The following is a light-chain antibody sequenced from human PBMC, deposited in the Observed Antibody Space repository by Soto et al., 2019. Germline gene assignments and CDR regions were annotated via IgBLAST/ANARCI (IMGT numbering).Light chain of an antibody. J-gene: IGLJ2*01. CDR3: QSYDSSLSGYVV. Sequence: QSVLTQPPSVSGAPGQRVTISSTGSRSNIGAGYDVHWYQQLPGTAPKLLIYGNSNRPSGVPDRFSGSKSGTSASLAITGLQAEDEADYYCQSYDSSLSGYVVFGGGTKVTVL. CDR2: GNS. CDR1: RSNIGAGYD. V-gene: IGLV1-40*01.